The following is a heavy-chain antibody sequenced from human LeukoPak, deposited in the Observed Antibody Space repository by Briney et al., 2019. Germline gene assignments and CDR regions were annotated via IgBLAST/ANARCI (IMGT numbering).Heavy chain of an antibody. V-gene: IGHV3-21*01. CDR1: GFTFSSYS. J-gene: IGHJ4*02. D-gene: IGHD6-19*01. CDR2: ISSSSSYI. CDR3: ARVGRSGWTVDY. Sequence: GSLRLSCAASGFTFSSYSMNWVRQAPGKGLEWVSSISSSSSYIYYADSVKGRFTISRDNAKNSLHLQMNSLRAEDTAVYYCARVGRSGWTVDYWGQGTLVTVSS.